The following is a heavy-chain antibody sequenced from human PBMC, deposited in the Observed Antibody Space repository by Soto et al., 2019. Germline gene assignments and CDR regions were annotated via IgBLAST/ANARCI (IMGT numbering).Heavy chain of an antibody. CDR3: AKESGPTHYDY. CDR1: GFTFSADA. J-gene: IGHJ4*02. D-gene: IGHD3-3*01. V-gene: IGHV3-23*01. Sequence: EVQLLESGGGLVQPGGSLRLSCTASGFTFSADAMSWVRQAPGKGLEWVSSISGSFGDTNYADSVKGRFTISRDNSKNTLYLQMNSLRAEDTAVYYCAKESGPTHYDYWGQGTLVTVST. CDR2: ISGSFGDT.